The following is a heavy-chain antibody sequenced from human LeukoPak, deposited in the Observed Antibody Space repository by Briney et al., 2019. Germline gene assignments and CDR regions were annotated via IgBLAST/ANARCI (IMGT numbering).Heavy chain of an antibody. CDR3: AREGCSGGRCYHNWFDR. V-gene: IGHV3-7*01. J-gene: IGHJ5*02. D-gene: IGHD2-15*01. CDR2: INQDGSEK. Sequence: PGGSLRLSCAASGFTFSSYCMSWVRQAPGKGLEWVANINQDGSEKYHVDSVKGRFTISRDNAKNSLYLQMNSLRAEDTAVYYCAREGCSGGRCYHNWFDRWGQGTMVTVSS. CDR1: GFTFSSYC.